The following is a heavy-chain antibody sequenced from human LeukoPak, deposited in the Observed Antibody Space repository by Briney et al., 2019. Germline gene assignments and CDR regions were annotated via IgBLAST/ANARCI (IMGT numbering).Heavy chain of an antibody. CDR1: GYPFTSYG. Sequence: ASVKVSCKAAGYPFTSYGISWVRQAPGQGLEWMGIINPSGGSTSYAQKFQGRVTMTRDMSTSTDYMELSSLRSEDTAVYYCARDNPVEDTAWWFDPWGRGTLVTVSS. CDR3: ARDNPVEDTAWWFDP. J-gene: IGHJ5*02. V-gene: IGHV1-46*01. CDR2: INPSGGST. D-gene: IGHD4-23*01.